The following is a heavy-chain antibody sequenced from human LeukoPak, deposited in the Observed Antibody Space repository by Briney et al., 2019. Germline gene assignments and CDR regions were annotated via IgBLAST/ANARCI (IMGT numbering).Heavy chain of an antibody. Sequence: SVKVSCKASGGTFSSYAISWVRQAPGQGLEWMGGIIPIFGTANYAQKFQGRVTITTDESTSTAYMELSSLRSEDTAVYYCASFSMHSKNREGGDAFDIWGQGTMVTVSS. CDR1: GGTFSSYA. V-gene: IGHV1-69*05. J-gene: IGHJ3*02. CDR3: ASFSMHSKNREGGDAFDI. CDR2: IIPIFGTA. D-gene: IGHD2/OR15-2a*01.